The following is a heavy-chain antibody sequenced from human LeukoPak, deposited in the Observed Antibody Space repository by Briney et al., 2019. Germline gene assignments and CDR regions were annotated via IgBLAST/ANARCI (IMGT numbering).Heavy chain of an antibody. CDR3: ATEAAAATGGY. CDR1: GFTFSYYA. Sequence: AGGSLRLSCAASGFTFSYYAMSWVRQAPGKGLEWVSAISGGGGSTYYADSVKGRFTISRDNSKNTLYLQMNSLRAEDTAVYYCATEAAAATGGYWGQGTLVTVSS. D-gene: IGHD6-13*01. J-gene: IGHJ4*02. V-gene: IGHV3-23*01. CDR2: ISGGGGST.